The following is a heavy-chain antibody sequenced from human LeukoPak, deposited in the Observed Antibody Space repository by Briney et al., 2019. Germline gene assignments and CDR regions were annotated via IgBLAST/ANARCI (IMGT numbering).Heavy chain of an antibody. Sequence: GGSLRLSCAASGFTFDDYGLSWVRQAPGKGLEWVSTINWNGGSTGYADSVKGRFTISRDNAKNSLYLQMNSLRAEDTALYYCARAIAEAGTDSWGQGTLVTVSS. D-gene: IGHD6-19*01. CDR2: INWNGGST. J-gene: IGHJ4*02. CDR3: ARAIAEAGTDS. V-gene: IGHV3-20*04. CDR1: GFTFDDYG.